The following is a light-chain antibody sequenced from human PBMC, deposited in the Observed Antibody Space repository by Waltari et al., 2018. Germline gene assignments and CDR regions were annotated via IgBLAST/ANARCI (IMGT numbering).Light chain of an antibody. CDR1: SSDVGGYNY. CDR3: SSYTSSSTYVV. CDR2: EVS. V-gene: IGLV2-14*01. J-gene: IGLJ2*01. Sequence: QSALTQPASVSGSLGQSITIPCTGTSSDVGGYNYVSWYQQHPGKAPKLMIYEVSNRPSGVSNRFSGSKSGNTASLTISGLQAEDEADYYCSSYTSSSTYVVFGGGTKLTVL.